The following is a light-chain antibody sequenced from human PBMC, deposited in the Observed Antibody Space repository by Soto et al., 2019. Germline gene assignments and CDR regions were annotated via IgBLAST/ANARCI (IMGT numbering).Light chain of an antibody. Sequence: DIVMAQSPDSLAVSLGERATINCKSSRSLLSTPDNKYYLGWYQRKPGQPPRLLIYWASTRELGVPDRFSGSGSGTDYTLTISSVQAEDVAVYYCQQYLDTPPSMHTFGQGTHLEI. CDR3: QQYLDTPPSMHT. J-gene: IGKJ2*01. CDR1: RSLLSTPDNKYY. V-gene: IGKV4-1*01. CDR2: WAS.